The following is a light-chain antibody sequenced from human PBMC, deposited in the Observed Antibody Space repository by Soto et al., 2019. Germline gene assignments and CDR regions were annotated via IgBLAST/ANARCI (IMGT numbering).Light chain of an antibody. CDR2: NNY. Sequence: HSVLTQPPSASGTPGQRVTISCSGSSSNIGSNTVNWYQQLPGTAPKLLIYNNYYRPSGVTDRISASKSGTSASLAISGLQSDDGADYYCAAWDESLNGPVFGGGTKLTVL. CDR1: SSNIGSNT. V-gene: IGLV1-44*01. J-gene: IGLJ3*02. CDR3: AAWDESLNGPV.